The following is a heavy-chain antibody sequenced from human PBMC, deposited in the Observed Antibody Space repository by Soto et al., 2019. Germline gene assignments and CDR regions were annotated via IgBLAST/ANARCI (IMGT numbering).Heavy chain of an antibody. CDR3: ASFSGYYQPLDY. J-gene: IGHJ4*02. CDR2: INPSGGST. D-gene: IGHD3-22*01. CDR1: GYTFTSYY. Sequence: GASVKVSCKASGYTFTSYYMHWVRQAPGQGLEWMGIINPSGGSTSYAQKLQGRVTMTRDTSTSTVYMELSSLRSEDTAVYYCASFSGYYQPLDYWGQGTLVTVAS. V-gene: IGHV1-46*01.